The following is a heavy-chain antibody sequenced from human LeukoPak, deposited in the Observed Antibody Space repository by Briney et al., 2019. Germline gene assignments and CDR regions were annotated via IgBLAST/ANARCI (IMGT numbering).Heavy chain of an antibody. Sequence: PGGSLRLSCAASGFTFSDYYMSWIRQAPGKGLEWVSYISSSGSTIYYADSVKGRFTISRDNAKNSLYLQMNSLRAEDTAVYYCASSYCSSTSCSASFDYWGQGTLVTVPS. CDR2: ISSSGSTI. CDR1: GFTFSDYY. D-gene: IGHD2-2*01. J-gene: IGHJ4*02. V-gene: IGHV3-11*01. CDR3: ASSYCSSTSCSASFDY.